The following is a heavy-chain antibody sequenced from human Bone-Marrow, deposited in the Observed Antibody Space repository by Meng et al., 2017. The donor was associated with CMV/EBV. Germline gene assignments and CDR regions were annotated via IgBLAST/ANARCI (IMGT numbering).Heavy chain of an antibody. D-gene: IGHD3-9*01. Sequence: EGQLVESVGVVVQPVGSLRLSCGASGVIFDDYTMHWVRQAPGKGLEWVSLISWDGGSTYYADSVKGRFTISRDNSKNSLYLQMNSLRTEDTALYYCAKDTGYDILTGCLDYWGQGTLVTVSS. J-gene: IGHJ4*02. CDR2: ISWDGGST. CDR1: GVIFDDYT. CDR3: AKDTGYDILTGCLDY. V-gene: IGHV3-43*01.